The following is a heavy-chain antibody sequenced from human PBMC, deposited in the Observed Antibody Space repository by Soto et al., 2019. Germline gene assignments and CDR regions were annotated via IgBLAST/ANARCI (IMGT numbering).Heavy chain of an antibody. CDR3: ASLGGSYYVPFDH. V-gene: IGHV3-21*01. CDR1: GFTFSSYS. D-gene: IGHD1-26*01. J-gene: IGHJ4*02. CDR2: ISSSSSYI. Sequence: SXGSLRRSCAASGFTFSSYSMNWVRQAPGKGLEWVSSISSSSSYIYYADSVKGRFTISRDNAKNSLYLQMNSLRAEDTAVYYCASLGGSYYVPFDHWGQGTLVTVSS.